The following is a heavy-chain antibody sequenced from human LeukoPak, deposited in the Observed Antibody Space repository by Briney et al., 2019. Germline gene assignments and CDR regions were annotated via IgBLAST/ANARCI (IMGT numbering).Heavy chain of an antibody. CDR2: ISVYNGNT. V-gene: IGHV1-18*01. J-gene: IGHJ4*02. Sequence: ASVKVSCKASGYRFNSQGLSWARQAPGQRLEWMGWISVYNGNTIYAQNLQGRVTMTTDTSTSTGYMELRSLRSDDTAIYYCAGEKGDYWGQGTLVTVSS. CDR1: GYRFNSQG. CDR3: AGEKGDY.